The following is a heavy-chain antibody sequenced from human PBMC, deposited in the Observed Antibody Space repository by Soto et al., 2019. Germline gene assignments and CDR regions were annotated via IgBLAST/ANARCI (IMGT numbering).Heavy chain of an antibody. J-gene: IGHJ2*01. V-gene: IGHV4-30-4*01. D-gene: IGHD6-19*01. CDR1: GGSISSGDYY. CDR3: ARTGIAMAGIWYFDL. CDR2: IYYSGST. Sequence: PSETLSLTCTVSGGSISSGDYYWSWIRQPPGKGLEWIGYIYYSGSTYYNPSLKSRVTISVDTSKNQFSLKLSSVTAADTAVYYCARTGIAMAGIWYFDLWGRGTLVTVSS.